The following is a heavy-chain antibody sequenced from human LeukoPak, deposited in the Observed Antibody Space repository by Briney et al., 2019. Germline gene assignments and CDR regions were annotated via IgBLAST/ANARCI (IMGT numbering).Heavy chain of an antibody. Sequence: GGSLRLSCAASGFTFSAYWMHWVRQAPGKGLVWVSRIDRDVRTSNYADTVKGRFTISRDNAKNTPYLQMDSLRAEDAAVYYCARGGSFGTFDSWGQGTLVTVSS. CDR3: ARGGSFGTFDS. CDR2: IDRDVRTS. CDR1: GFTFSAYW. J-gene: IGHJ4*02. D-gene: IGHD3-10*01. V-gene: IGHV3-74*01.